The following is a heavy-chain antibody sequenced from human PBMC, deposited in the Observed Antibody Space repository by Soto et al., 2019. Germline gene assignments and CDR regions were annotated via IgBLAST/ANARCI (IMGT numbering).Heavy chain of an antibody. CDR3: ARDPGPCGGDCYTFDY. CDR2: IIPIFGTA. D-gene: IGHD2-21*02. J-gene: IGHJ4*02. CDR1: GGTFSSYA. Sequence: QVQLVQSGAEVKKPGSSVKVSCKASGGTFSSYAISWVRQAPGQGLEWMGGIIPIFGTANYAQKFQGRVTITADESTSTANMELSSLRSEDTAVYYCARDPGPCGGDCYTFDYWGQGTLVTVSS. V-gene: IGHV1-69*12.